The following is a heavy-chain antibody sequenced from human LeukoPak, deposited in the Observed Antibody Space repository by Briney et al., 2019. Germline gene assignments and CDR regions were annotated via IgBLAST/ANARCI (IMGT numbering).Heavy chain of an antibody. CDR3: ARRSLGATHIFDI. J-gene: IGHJ4*02. D-gene: IGHD1-26*01. CDR1: GFTFSSYG. Sequence: GGSLRLSCAASGFTFSSYGMSWVRQAPGKGLEWVSAINGSGGSTYYADSVKGRFTISRDNAKNTLYLQMNSLRAEDTAVYYCARRSLGATHIFDIWGQGTMVTFSS. CDR2: INGSGGST. V-gene: IGHV3-23*01.